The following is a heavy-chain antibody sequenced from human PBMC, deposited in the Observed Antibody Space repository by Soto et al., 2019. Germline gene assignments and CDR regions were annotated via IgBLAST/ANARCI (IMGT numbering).Heavy chain of an antibody. Sequence: GGSLRLSCAASGFTFSGSAMHWVRQASGKGLEWVGRIRSKANSYATAYAASVKGRFTISRDDSKNTAYLQMNSLKTEDTAVYYCTRFYGSGSYVPDYYMDVWGKGTTVTVSS. V-gene: IGHV3-73*01. CDR2: IRSKANSYAT. J-gene: IGHJ6*03. D-gene: IGHD3-10*01. CDR3: TRFYGSGSYVPDYYMDV. CDR1: GFTFSGSA.